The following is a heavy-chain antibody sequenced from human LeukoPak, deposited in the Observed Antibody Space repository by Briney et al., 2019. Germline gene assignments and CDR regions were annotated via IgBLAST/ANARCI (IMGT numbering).Heavy chain of an antibody. J-gene: IGHJ6*03. D-gene: IGHD4-17*01. CDR2: IIPIFGTA. CDR3: ARGENGVIYYYYYMDV. V-gene: IGHV1-69*13. Sequence: SVKVSCKASGGTFSSYAISWVRQAPGQGLEWMGGIIPIFGTANYAQKFQGRVMITADESTSTAYMELSSLRSEDTAVYYCARGENGVIYYYYYMDVWGKGTTVTVSS. CDR1: GGTFSSYA.